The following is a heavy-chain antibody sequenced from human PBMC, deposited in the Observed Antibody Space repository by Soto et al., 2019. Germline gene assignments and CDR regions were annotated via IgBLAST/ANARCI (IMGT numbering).Heavy chain of an antibody. CDR3: ATTYSTYDLEIPYFDY. CDR1: GFTFSLYN. V-gene: IGHV3-21*01. J-gene: IGHJ4*02. CDR2: ISSSSTYI. D-gene: IGHD5-12*01. Sequence: GGSLRLSCEASGFTFSLYNMNWVRQAPGKGLEWVSSISSSSTYIHYADSVKGRFTISRDNAKNSLYLQMNSLRAEDTAVYYCATTYSTYDLEIPYFDYWGQGSLVTVSS.